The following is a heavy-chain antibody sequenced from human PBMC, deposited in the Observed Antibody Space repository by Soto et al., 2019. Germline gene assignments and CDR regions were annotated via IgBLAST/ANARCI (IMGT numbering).Heavy chain of an antibody. D-gene: IGHD4-17*01. CDR3: ARTKSYGDYDV. CDR2: SRDKANSFST. Sequence: EVKLVESGGGLVQPGGSLRLSCAVSGFTLSDYYIDWVRQAPGKGLEWLARSRDKANSFSTDYAASVKARLSISRDDSESSVLLQMSSLRTEDTALYYCARTKSYGDYDVWGQGTVVIVSS. V-gene: IGHV3-72*01. CDR1: GFTLSDYY. J-gene: IGHJ3*01.